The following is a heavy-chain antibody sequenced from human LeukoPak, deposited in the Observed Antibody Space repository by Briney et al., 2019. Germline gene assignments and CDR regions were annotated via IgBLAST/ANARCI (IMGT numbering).Heavy chain of an antibody. Sequence: PSETLSLTCTVSGGSISVYYWSWIRQPPGKGLEWIWYIYYSGSTNYNPSLKSRVTISVDTSKNQFSLKLSSVTTADTAGYYCARHSKYYYDSSGSYVGYFQHWGQGTLVTVSS. CDR2: IYYSGST. CDR3: ARHSKYYYDSSGSYVGYFQH. CDR1: GGSISVYY. D-gene: IGHD3-22*01. J-gene: IGHJ1*01. V-gene: IGHV4-59*08.